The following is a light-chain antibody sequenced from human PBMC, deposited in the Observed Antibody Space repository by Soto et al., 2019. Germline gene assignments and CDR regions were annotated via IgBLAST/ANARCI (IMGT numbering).Light chain of an antibody. CDR3: LQHDTYPFT. J-gene: IGKJ3*01. V-gene: IGKV1-17*01. CDR1: QGINNL. Sequence: DIQMTQSPSSLSASVGDRVTITCRARQGINNLLGWYQQGPGKAPNRLIYAASNLEGGVPSRFSGSGSGTEFTLTISSLQPEDFATYYCLQHDTYPFTFGPGTKVDVK. CDR2: AAS.